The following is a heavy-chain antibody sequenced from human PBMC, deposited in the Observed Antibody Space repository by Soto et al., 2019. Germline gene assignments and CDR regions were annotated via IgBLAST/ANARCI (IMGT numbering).Heavy chain of an antibody. J-gene: IGHJ3*02. V-gene: IGHV3-7*01. Sequence: DVQLVESGGGLVQPGGSRTLSCEASGFTFTTYYMGWVRRAPGKGLEWVAHINQDGGARFYVDSVRVRFTISRDNAKNSVYLQMNSLRGDDTAVYYCGRWNNAFDIWVQGTMIIFSS. CDR3: GRWNNAFDI. CDR1: GFTFTTYY. CDR2: INQDGGAR. D-gene: IGHD4-17*01.